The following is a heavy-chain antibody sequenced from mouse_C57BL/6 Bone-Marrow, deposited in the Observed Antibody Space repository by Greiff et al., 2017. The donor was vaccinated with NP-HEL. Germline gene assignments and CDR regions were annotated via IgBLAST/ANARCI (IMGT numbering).Heavy chain of an antibody. D-gene: IGHD1-1*01. V-gene: IGHV1-81*01. J-gene: IGHJ2*01. CDR1: GYTFTSYG. CDR3: AVYYGSSPYYFDY. Sequence: VQLQQSGAELARPGASVKLSCKASGYTFTSYGISWVKQRTGQGLAWIGELYPRSGNTYYNEKFKGKATLTADKSSSTAYMELRSLTSEDSAVYFCAVYYGSSPYYFDYWGQGTTLTVSS. CDR2: LYPRSGNT.